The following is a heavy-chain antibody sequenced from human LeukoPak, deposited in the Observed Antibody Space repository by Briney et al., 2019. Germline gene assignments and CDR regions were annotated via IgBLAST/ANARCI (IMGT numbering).Heavy chain of an antibody. CDR3: ARGPTYYYDSSGYPTLFQH. Sequence: GASVKVSCKASGGTFSSYAISWVRQAPGQGLEWMGGIIPIFGTANYAQKFQDRVTITADESTSTAYMELSSLRSEDTAVYYCARGPTYYYDSSGYPTLFQHWGQGTLVTVSS. V-gene: IGHV1-69*13. J-gene: IGHJ1*01. CDR2: IIPIFGTA. D-gene: IGHD3-22*01. CDR1: GGTFSSYA.